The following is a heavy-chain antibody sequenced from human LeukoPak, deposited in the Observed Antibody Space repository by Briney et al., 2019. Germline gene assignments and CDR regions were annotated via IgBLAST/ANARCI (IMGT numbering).Heavy chain of an antibody. Sequence: GGSLRLSCAASGFTFSSYWMHWVRQAPGKGLVWVSRTNSDGSSTSYADSVKGRFTISRDNDKNTLYLQMNRLRAEDTAVYYCASDSPVGATYGYWGQGTLVTVSS. D-gene: IGHD1-26*01. CDR1: GFTFSSYW. CDR3: ASDSPVGATYGY. V-gene: IGHV3-74*01. J-gene: IGHJ4*02. CDR2: TNSDGSST.